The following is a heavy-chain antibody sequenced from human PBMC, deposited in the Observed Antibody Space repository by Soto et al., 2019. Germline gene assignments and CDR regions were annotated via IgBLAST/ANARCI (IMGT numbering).Heavy chain of an antibody. V-gene: IGHV4-34*01. CDR1: GDSFTNYF. CDR2: INHRRSA. D-gene: IGHD3-22*01. J-gene: IGHJ4*02. Sequence: QVRLQQWGAGLLKPSETLSLTCAVYGDSFTNYFWTWIRQPPGKGLEWIGEINHRRSANYNPSLGGRVIISVDKSKKQVSLTLTSVTAADTAVYYCARVSRGFYDNWGQGTLVTVSS. CDR3: ARVSRGFYDN.